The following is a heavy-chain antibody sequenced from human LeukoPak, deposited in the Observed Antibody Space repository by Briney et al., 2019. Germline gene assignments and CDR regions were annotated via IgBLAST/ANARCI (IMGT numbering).Heavy chain of an antibody. CDR2: ISRSGGST. D-gene: IGHD3-9*01. CDR3: AKAFDSGPNVY. J-gene: IGHJ4*02. V-gene: IGHV3-23*01. CDR1: GFTFSSYA. Sequence: PGGSLRPSCAASGFTFSSYAMSGVRQAPGKGLEWVSAISRSGGSTYYADSVKGRFTISRHNSKNTLYLQMNSLRAEDTAVYYCAKAFDSGPNVYWGQGALVTVSS.